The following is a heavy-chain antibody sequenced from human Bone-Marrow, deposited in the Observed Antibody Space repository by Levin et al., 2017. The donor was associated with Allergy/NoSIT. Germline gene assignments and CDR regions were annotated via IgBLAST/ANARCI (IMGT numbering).Heavy chain of an antibody. CDR3: IATTLAEDY. Sequence: KSGGSLRLSCAASGFTFSDAWMRWVRQAPGKGLEWVGRIKSKTDGGTADYSAPVKGRFTISSDDSTNTVYLQMNSLKTEDSAVYFGIATTLAEDYWGQGGLVAVAS. D-gene: IGHD1-1*01. J-gene: IGHJ4*02. CDR1: GFTFSDAW. V-gene: IGHV3-15*01. CDR2: IKSKTDGGTA.